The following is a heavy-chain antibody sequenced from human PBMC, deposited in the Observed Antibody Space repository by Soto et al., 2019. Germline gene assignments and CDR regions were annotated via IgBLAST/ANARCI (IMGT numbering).Heavy chain of an antibody. Sequence: SETLSLTCTVSGGSMYSYFWSWIRQPPGKGLEWIGYVYSGGSTNYNPSLKSRVTFSVDTSKNQVSLKLRSVTAADMAVYYCARADRKWLDPWGQGILVTVSS. V-gene: IGHV4-59*12. J-gene: IGHJ5*02. CDR2: VYSGGST. CDR3: ARADRKWLDP. CDR1: GGSMYSYF.